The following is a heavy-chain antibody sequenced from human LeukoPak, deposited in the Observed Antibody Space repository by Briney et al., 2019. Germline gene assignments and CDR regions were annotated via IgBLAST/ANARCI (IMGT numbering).Heavy chain of an antibody. CDR2: IYSSRSYI. CDR3: ARDLWVRGVIIKVFDY. CDR1: VFTHYRLS. J-gene: IGHJ4*02. Sequence: GVPLTLPCAVSVFTHYRLSMHWPRHARGKGLEGLSSIYSSRSYIHYARSGKGRHTISRYHAKNSLYLQMNSLRAEDTAVYYCARDLWVRGVIIKVFDYWGQGTLVTVSS. V-gene: IGHV3-21*01. D-gene: IGHD3-10*01.